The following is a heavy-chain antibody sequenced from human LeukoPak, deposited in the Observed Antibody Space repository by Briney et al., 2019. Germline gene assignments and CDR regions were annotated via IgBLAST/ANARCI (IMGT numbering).Heavy chain of an antibody. D-gene: IGHD4-11*01. CDR3: ARGRPTLTQYNWFDP. CDR2: INHSGNT. J-gene: IGHJ5*02. Sequence: SETLSLTCAVYGGSFSGYYWSWIRQPPGKGLEWSGDINHSGNTNYSPSLKSRVTTSVDTSKNQFSLKLSSVTAADTALYYCARGRPTLTQYNWFDPWGQGTLVTVSS. CDR1: GGSFSGYY. V-gene: IGHV4-34*01.